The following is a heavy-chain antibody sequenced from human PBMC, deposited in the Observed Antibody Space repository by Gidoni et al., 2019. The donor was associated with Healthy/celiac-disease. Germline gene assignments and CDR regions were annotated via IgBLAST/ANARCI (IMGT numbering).Heavy chain of an antibody. CDR1: VFTFSNAW. CDR2: IKSKTDGGTT. J-gene: IGHJ6*02. V-gene: IGHV3-15*01. CDR3: TTDHSEYDYIWGSYRYYYYGMDV. D-gene: IGHD3-16*02. Sequence: EVQLVASGGGLVKPGGSLRLSCAASVFTFSNAWMLWVRQAPGKGLEWVGRIKSKTDGGTTDYAAPVKGRFTISRDDSKNTLYLQMNSLKTEDTAVYYCTTDHSEYDYIWGSYRYYYYGMDVWGQGTTVTVSS.